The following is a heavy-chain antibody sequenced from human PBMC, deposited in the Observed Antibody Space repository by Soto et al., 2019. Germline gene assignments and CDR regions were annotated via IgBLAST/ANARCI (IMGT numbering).Heavy chain of an antibody. CDR2: IYYSGST. CDR1: GGSISSGDYY. CDR3: ARHYSSGSRNWFDP. V-gene: IGHV4-39*01. J-gene: IGHJ5*02. Sequence: SETLSLTCTVSGGSISSGDYYWSWIRQPPGKGLEWIGYIYYSGSTYYNPSLRSRVTISVDTSKNQFSLKLSSVTAADTAVFYCARHYSSGSRNWFDPWGQGTLVTVSS. D-gene: IGHD6-19*01.